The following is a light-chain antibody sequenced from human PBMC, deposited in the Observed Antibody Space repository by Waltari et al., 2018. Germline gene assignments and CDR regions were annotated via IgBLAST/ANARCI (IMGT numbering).Light chain of an antibody. CDR1: QSISSW. V-gene: IGKV1-5*03. CDR3: QHYDTYPYT. CDR2: KAS. J-gene: IGKJ2*01. Sequence: EIQVTPSPSTLSASVGDRVTIPCRASQSISSWLAWYQQKPGKAPKLLIYKASTLETGVPSRFSGSGSGTDFTLTISSLQPEDFATYYCQHYDTYPYTFGQGTKLEIK.